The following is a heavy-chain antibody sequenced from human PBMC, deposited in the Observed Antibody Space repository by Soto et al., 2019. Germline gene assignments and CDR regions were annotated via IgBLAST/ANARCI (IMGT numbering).Heavy chain of an antibody. D-gene: IGHD2-8*01. CDR1: GGSISSGGYS. Sequence: PSETLSLTCAVSGGSISSGGYSWSWIRQPPGKGLEWIGYIYHSGSTYYNPSLKSRVTISVDRSKNQFSLKLSSVTAADTAVYYCASLLMVNNWFDPWGQGTLVTVSS. CDR2: IYHSGST. J-gene: IGHJ5*02. CDR3: ASLLMVNNWFDP. V-gene: IGHV4-30-2*01.